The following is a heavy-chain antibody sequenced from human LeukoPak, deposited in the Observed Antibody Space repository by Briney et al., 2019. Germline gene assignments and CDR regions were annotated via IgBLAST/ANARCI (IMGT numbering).Heavy chain of an antibody. CDR1: GFTFSSYW. D-gene: IGHD6-19*01. CDR2: INSDGSST. J-gene: IGHJ4*02. CDR3: ARDLGGYSSGWTIDY. Sequence: GGSLRLSRAASGFTFSSYWMHWVRQAPGKGLVWVSRINSDGSSTSYADSVKGRFTISRDNAKNTLYLQMNSLRAEDTAVYYCARDLGGYSSGWTIDYWGQGTLVTVSS. V-gene: IGHV3-74*01.